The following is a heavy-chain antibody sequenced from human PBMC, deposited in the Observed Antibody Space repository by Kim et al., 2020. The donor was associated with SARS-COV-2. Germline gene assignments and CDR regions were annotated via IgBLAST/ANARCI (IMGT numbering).Heavy chain of an antibody. CDR3: TSGPYYYDRAAYYHDY. CDR1: GLNFGDYA. CDR2: IRSKRYGETT. D-gene: IGHD3-22*01. V-gene: IGHV3-49*03. J-gene: IGHJ4*02. Sequence: GGSLRLSCTTSGLNFGDYAMSWFRQAPGKGLEWVAFIRSKRYGETTEYAASVKGRFTISRDDSKRIADLQMNGLKTEDTAVYYCTSGPYYYDRAAYYHDYWGQGTLVTVSS.